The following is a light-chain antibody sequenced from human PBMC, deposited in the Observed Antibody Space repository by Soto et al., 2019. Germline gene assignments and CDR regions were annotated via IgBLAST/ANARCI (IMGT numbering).Light chain of an antibody. Sequence: NFMLTQPLSVSESPGKTVTISCTRSSGNIASGFVQWYQQRPGSAPTTVIYEDNQRPSGVPDRFSGSIDTSSNSATLTISGLKTEDEADDYCQSYHSSYPYVFGTGTKVTVL. CDR1: SGNIASGF. V-gene: IGLV6-57*03. CDR3: QSYHSSYPYV. J-gene: IGLJ1*01. CDR2: EDN.